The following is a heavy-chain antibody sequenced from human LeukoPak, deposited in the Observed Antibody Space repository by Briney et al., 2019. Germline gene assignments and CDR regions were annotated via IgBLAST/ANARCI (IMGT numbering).Heavy chain of an antibody. J-gene: IGHJ4*02. CDR2: ISSSSSYI. CDR3: ARDLTIFGAYDY. Sequence: GGSLRLSCAASGFTFSSYSMNWVRQAPGKGLEWVSSISSSSSYIYYADSVKGRFTISRDNAKNSLYLQMNSLRAEDTAVYYCARDLTIFGAYDYWGQGTLVTVSS. CDR1: GFTFSSYS. V-gene: IGHV3-21*01. D-gene: IGHD3-3*01.